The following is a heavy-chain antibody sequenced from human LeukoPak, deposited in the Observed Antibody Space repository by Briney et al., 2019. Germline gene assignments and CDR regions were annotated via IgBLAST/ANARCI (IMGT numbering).Heavy chain of an antibody. CDR3: ARDRGQAYCGGDCYSGAFDI. CDR1: GYTFTGYY. V-gene: IGHV1-2*02. Sequence: ASVKVSCKASGYTFTGYYIHWVRQAPGQGLEWMGWISPNSGGTNYAQKFQGRVTMTRDTSISTAYMELSRLRSDDTAVYYCARDRGQAYCGGDCYSGAFDIWGQGTMVTVSS. CDR2: ISPNSGGT. J-gene: IGHJ3*02. D-gene: IGHD2-21*01.